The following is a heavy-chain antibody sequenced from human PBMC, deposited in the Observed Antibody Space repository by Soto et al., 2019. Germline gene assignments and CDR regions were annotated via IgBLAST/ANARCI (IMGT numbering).Heavy chain of an antibody. J-gene: IGHJ4*02. D-gene: IGHD3-10*01. Sequence: QITLKESGPTLVKPTQTLTLTCTFSGFSLSTSGVGVGWIRQPPGKALEWLALIYWDDDKRYSPSLKSRLTVTKATSKNQVVLTMTNMAPLDTATYYCAHSRGRYYGSAPFTPFAYWGQGTLVTVSS. CDR1: GFSLSTSGVG. CDR3: AHSRGRYYGSAPFTPFAY. CDR2: IYWDDDK. V-gene: IGHV2-5*02.